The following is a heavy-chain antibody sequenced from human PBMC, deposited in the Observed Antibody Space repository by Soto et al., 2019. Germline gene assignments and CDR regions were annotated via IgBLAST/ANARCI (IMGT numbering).Heavy chain of an antibody. Sequence: PGESMKISCKGSGYSFTSYWIGWVSKMPEIGLEWMGIIYPGDSDTRYSPSFQGQVTISADKSISTAYLQWSSLKASDTAMYFCSRMITDYYDSIGLFDYLGQGTLVTVSS. CDR2: IYPGDSDT. CDR3: SRMITDYYDSIGLFDY. D-gene: IGHD3-22*01. CDR1: GYSFTSYW. V-gene: IGHV5-51*01. J-gene: IGHJ4*02.